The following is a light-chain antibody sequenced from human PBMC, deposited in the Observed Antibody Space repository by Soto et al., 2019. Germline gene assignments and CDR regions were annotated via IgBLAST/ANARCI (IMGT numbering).Light chain of an antibody. Sequence: EIVLTQSPATLSLSPGERATLACRASQSVSSYLAWYQQKPGQAPRVVIYDASNGATGIPPRFSGSGSGTGFTLTITSLEPEDFAVYYCQRLSSWPRTFGQGTKVEIK. CDR3: QRLSSWPRT. CDR2: DAS. V-gene: IGKV3-11*01. J-gene: IGKJ1*01. CDR1: QSVSSY.